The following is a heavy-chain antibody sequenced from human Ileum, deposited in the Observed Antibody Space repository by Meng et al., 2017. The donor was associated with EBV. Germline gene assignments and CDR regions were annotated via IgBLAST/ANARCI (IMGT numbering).Heavy chain of an antibody. CDR3: ARVGQWLPIDY. D-gene: IGHD6-19*01. CDR2: IYQSGST. V-gene: IGHV4-4*02. Sequence: QAPLQGSGLGLVSASGTLSLTCVVPGGSISISNWWSWVRQPPGKGLEWIGEIYQSGSTNYNPPLKSRVTMSVDKSKNQFSLNLSSVTAADTAVYYCARVGQWLPIDYWGQGTLVTVSS. CDR1: GGSISISNW. J-gene: IGHJ4*02.